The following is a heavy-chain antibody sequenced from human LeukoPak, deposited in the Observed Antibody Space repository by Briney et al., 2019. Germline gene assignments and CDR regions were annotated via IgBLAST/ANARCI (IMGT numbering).Heavy chain of an antibody. D-gene: IGHD2-2*01. CDR2: IYTSGST. CDR3: ARPAARGFDAFDI. V-gene: IGHV4-61*02. Sequence: SQTLSLTCTGSGGSISSGSYYWRWIRQPAGKGLEWIGRIYTSGSTNYNPSLKSRVTISVDTSKNQFSLKLSSVTAADTAVYYCARPAARGFDAFDIWGQGTMVTVSS. CDR1: GGSISSGSYY. J-gene: IGHJ3*02.